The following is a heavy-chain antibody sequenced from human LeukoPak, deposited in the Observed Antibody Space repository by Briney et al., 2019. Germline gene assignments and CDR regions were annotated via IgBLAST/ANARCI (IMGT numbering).Heavy chain of an antibody. CDR1: GYSISSGYY. J-gene: IGHJ4*02. D-gene: IGHD1-26*01. V-gene: IGHV4-38-2*01. CDR2: VYHSGST. CDR3: ARLSGAPVRHPIYHFDY. Sequence: PSETLSLTCAVSGYSISSGYYWGWIRQPPGKGLEWIGNVYHSGSTYKNPSPKSRVSISLDTSNNNFSLKLTSVTAADPAIYYCARLSGAPVRHPIYHFDYWGQGTLVTVSS.